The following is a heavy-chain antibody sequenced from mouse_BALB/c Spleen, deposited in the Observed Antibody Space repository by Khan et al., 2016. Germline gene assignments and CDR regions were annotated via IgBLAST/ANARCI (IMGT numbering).Heavy chain of an antibody. Sequence: EVELVESGGDLVKPGGSLKLSCAASGFTFSSYGMSWVRQTPDKRLEWVATISSGGSYTYYTDSVKGRFTISRDHAKNTLYLQMSSLKSEATAMYYCARQSYGNYWFAYWGQGTLVTVSA. CDR2: ISSGGSYT. D-gene: IGHD2-1*01. V-gene: IGHV5-6*01. CDR1: GFTFSSYG. J-gene: IGHJ3*01. CDR3: ARQSYGNYWFAY.